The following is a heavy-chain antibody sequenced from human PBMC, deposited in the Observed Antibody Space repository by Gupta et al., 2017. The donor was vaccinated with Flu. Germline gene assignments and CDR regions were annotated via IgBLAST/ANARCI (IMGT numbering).Heavy chain of an antibody. CDR1: GDSVSSNSAT. D-gene: IGHD5-18*01. CDR3: ARAMDTVMVHDVFDI. CDR2: TYYRSNWYN. Sequence: QVQLQQSGPGLVKPSQTLSLTCAISGDSVSSNSATWHWIRQSPSRGLEWLGRTYYRSNWYNNYARSVKSRITINPDTSKNQFSLQLNYLNPEDTAVYYCARAMDTVMVHDVFDIWGQGTKVTVSS. V-gene: IGHV6-1*01. J-gene: IGHJ3*02.